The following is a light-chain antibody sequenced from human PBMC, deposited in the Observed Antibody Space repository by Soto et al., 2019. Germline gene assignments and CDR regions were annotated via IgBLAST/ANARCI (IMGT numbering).Light chain of an antibody. Sequence: DIQMTQSPSSLSASVGDRVTITFRASQSISSYLNWYQHKPGKAPKLVIYAASSFQSGVPSRFSGSGSGTDFTLTISCLQSEDFATYYCQQYYSYPPAFGQGTKVDIK. V-gene: IGKV1-39*01. CDR3: QQYYSYPPA. CDR2: AAS. J-gene: IGKJ1*01. CDR1: QSISSY.